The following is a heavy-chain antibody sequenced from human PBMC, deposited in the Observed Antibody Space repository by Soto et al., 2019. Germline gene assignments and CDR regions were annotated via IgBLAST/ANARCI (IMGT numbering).Heavy chain of an antibody. CDR2: ISPSTSHI. Sequence: EVPLVESGGGLVKPGGSLRLSCAVSGFTFSSCTMNWVRQAPGKGLEWVSSISPSTSHIYYADSVKGRFTISRDNAKNSQFLQMNSLRAEDTAVYYCSGCSGGACHQNYGMDVWGQGTTVTVSS. D-gene: IGHD2-15*01. V-gene: IGHV3-21*01. J-gene: IGHJ6*02. CDR3: SGCSGGACHQNYGMDV. CDR1: GFTFSSCT.